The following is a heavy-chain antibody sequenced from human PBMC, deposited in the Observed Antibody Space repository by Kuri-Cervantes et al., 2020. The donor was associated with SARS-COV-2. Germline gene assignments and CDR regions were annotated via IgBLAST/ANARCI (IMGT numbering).Heavy chain of an antibody. CDR2: IITIFGTA. J-gene: IGHJ4*02. Sequence: SVKVSCKASGGTFSSYAISWVRQPPGQGLEWMGGIITIFGTANYAQKFQGRVTITADESTSTAYMELSSLRSEDTAVYYCATTIFGVVPLGYGWNYWGQGTLVTVSS. V-gene: IGHV1-69*13. CDR3: ATTIFGVVPLGYGWNY. CDR1: GGTFSSYA. D-gene: IGHD3-3*01.